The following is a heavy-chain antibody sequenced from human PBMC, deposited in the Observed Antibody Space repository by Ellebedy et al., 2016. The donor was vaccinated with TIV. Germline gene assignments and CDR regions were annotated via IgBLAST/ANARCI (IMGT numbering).Heavy chain of an antibody. J-gene: IGHJ5*02. CDR1: GFTFSSYW. D-gene: IGHD4-17*01. CDR3: ARLQMTTTFNWFDP. Sequence: GESLKISCAASGFTFSSYWMSWVRQAPGKGLEWVANIKQDGSEKYYVDSVKGRFTISRDNAKNSLHLQMNSLRAEDTAVYYCARLQMTTTFNWFDPWGQGTLVTVSS. CDR2: IKQDGSEK. V-gene: IGHV3-7*03.